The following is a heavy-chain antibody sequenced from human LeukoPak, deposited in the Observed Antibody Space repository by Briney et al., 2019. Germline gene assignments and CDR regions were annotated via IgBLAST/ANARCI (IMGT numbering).Heavy chain of an antibody. CDR2: ISGSGGST. J-gene: IGHJ4*02. CDR3: ARNLGYCSSTSCYGDY. CDR1: GFTFSSYA. V-gene: IGHV3-23*01. Sequence: GGSLRLSCAASGFTFSSYAMSWVRQAPGKGLEWVSAISGSGGSTYYADSVKGRFTISRDNSKNTLYLQMNSLRAEDTAVYYCARNLGYCSSTSCYGDYWGQGTLVTVSS. D-gene: IGHD2-2*01.